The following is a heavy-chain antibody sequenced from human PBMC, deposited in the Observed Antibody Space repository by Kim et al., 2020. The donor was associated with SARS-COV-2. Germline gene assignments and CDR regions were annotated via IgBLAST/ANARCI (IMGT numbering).Heavy chain of an antibody. Sequence: LQGRATISVDTSKNQFSLKLSSVTAADTAVYYCARPGYYDSSGYGAFDIWGQGTMVTVSS. CDR3: ARPGYYDSSGYGAFDI. J-gene: IGHJ3*02. V-gene: IGHV4-39*01. D-gene: IGHD3-22*01.